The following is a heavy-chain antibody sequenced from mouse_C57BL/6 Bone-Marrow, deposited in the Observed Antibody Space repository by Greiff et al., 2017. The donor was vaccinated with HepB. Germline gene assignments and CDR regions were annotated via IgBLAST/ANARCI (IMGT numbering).Heavy chain of an antibody. Sequence: QVQLQQSGAELVRPGTSVKMSCKASGYTFTNYWIGWAKQRPGHCLEWIGDIYPGGGYTNYNEKFKGKATLTADKSSSTAYMQFSSLTSEDSAIYYCARSAQEYYAMDYWGQGTSVTVSS. D-gene: IGHD3-2*02. CDR2: IYPGGGYT. CDR3: ARSAQEYYAMDY. V-gene: IGHV1-63*01. J-gene: IGHJ4*01. CDR1: GYTFTNYW.